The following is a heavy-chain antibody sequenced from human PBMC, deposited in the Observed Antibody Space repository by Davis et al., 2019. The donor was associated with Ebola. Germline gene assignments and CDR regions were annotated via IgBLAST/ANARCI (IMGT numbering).Heavy chain of an antibody. D-gene: IGHD3-3*01. CDR2: ISAYNGNT. J-gene: IGHJ6*02. CDR3: ARAKEYYDFWSGYYQQVGRGMDV. Sequence: ASVKVSCKASGYTFTSYGISWVRQAPGQGLEWMGWISAYNGNTNYAKKLQGRVTMTTDTSTSTAYMELRSLRSDDTAVYYCARAKEYYDFWSGYYQQVGRGMDVWGQGTTVTVSS. V-gene: IGHV1-18*01. CDR1: GYTFTSYG.